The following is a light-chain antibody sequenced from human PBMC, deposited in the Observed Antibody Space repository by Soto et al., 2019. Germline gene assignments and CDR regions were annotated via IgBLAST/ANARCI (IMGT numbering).Light chain of an antibody. J-gene: IGLJ1*01. CDR3: SSYTSSTNYV. CDR1: SSDVGDNY. CDR2: EVS. Sequence: QSALAQPPSASGSPGQSVTISCTGTSSDVGDNYVSWYQQHLGKAPKLIIYEVSYRPSGISNRFSGSKSGNTASLTISGLQAEDEADYYCSSYTSSTNYVFGTGTKLTVL. V-gene: IGLV2-14*01.